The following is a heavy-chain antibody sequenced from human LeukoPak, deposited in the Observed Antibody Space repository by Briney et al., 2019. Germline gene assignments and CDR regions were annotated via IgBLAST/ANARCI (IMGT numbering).Heavy chain of an antibody. J-gene: IGHJ4*02. CDR1: GGSISSSSYY. CDR2: IYYSGST. Sequence: EPLSLTCTVSGGSISSSSYYWGWIRPPPGKGLEWIGSIYYSGSTYYNPSLKSRVTISVDTSKNQFSLKLSSVTAADTAVYYCARPDSSGTFDYWGQGTLVTVSS. D-gene: IGHD3-22*01. CDR3: ARPDSSGTFDY. V-gene: IGHV4-39*01.